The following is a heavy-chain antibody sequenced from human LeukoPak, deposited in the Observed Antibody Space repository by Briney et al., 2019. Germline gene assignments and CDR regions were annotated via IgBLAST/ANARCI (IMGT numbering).Heavy chain of an antibody. CDR1: GYTFTSYG. Sequence: ASMKVSCKASGYTFTSYGISWVRQAPGQGLEWMGWVSAYNGNTNYAQKLQGRVTMTTDTSTSTAYMELRSLRSDDTAVYYCARDDKGYDYVWGSYRYPFDYWGQGTLVTVSS. CDR2: VSAYNGNT. V-gene: IGHV1-18*01. J-gene: IGHJ4*02. D-gene: IGHD3-16*02. CDR3: ARDDKGYDYVWGSYRYPFDY.